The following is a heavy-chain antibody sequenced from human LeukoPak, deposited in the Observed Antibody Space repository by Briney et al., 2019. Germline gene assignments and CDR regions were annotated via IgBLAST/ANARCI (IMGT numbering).Heavy chain of an antibody. V-gene: IGHV3-21*01. CDR2: ISSSSSYI. CDR3: ARVEYCSSTSCPWDY. J-gene: IGHJ4*02. Sequence: GGSLRLSCAASGFTFSSYSMNWVRQAPGKGLEWVSSISSSSSYIYYADSVKGRFTISRDNAKNSLYLQMNSLRAEDTAVYYCARVEYCSSTSCPWDYWGQGTLSPSPQ. D-gene: IGHD2-2*01. CDR1: GFTFSSYS.